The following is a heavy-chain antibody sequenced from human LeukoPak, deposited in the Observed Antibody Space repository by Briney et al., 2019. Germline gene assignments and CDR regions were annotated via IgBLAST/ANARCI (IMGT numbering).Heavy chain of an antibody. V-gene: IGHV1-69*06. D-gene: IGHD2-21*02. CDR2: IIPIFGTT. Sequence: SVKVSCKASGGTFSSYAISWVRQAPGQGLEWMGGIIPIFGTTYYAQKFQGRVTITADKSTSTAYMELSSLRSEDTAVYYCARSSVVTAMVHLDYWGQGTLVTVSS. J-gene: IGHJ4*02. CDR3: ARSSVVTAMVHLDY. CDR1: GGTFSSYA.